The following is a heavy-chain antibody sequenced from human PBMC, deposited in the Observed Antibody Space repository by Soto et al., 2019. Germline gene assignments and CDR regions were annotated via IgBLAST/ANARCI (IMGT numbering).Heavy chain of an antibody. CDR1: GFTFTSSA. CDR2: IVVGSGNT. Sequence: GASVKVSCKASGFTFTSSAVQWVRQARGQRLEWIGWIVVGSGNTNYAQKFQERVTITRDMSTSTAYVELSSLRSEDTAVYYCAAGTYYYDSSGYYDFDYWGQGTLVTVSS. V-gene: IGHV1-58*01. CDR3: AAGTYYYDSSGYYDFDY. D-gene: IGHD3-22*01. J-gene: IGHJ4*02.